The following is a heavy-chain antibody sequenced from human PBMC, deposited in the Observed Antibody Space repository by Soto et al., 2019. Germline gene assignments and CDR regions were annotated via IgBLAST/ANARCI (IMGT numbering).Heavy chain of an antibody. CDR2: IFSNDEK. J-gene: IGHJ4*02. CDR3: ARIVSLDYDGGSGYYYDY. D-gene: IGHD3-22*01. CDR1: GFSLSNARMG. Sequence: SGPTLVNPTETLTLTCTVSGFSLSNARMGVSWIRQPPGKALEWLAHIFSNDEKSYSTSLKSRLTISKDTSKSQVVLTMTNMDPVDTATYYCARIVSLDYDGGSGYYYDYWGQGTLVTVSS. V-gene: IGHV2-26*01.